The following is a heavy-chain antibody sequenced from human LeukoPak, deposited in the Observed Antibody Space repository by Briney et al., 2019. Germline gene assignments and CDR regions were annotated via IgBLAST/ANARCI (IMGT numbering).Heavy chain of an antibody. CDR2: INPSGGST. Sequence: ASVKVSCKASGYTFTSYYMHWVRQAPGQGLEWMGIINPSGGSTNYAQKFQGRVTITTDESTSTAYMELSSLRSEDTAVYYCAIQLDPDSNDYYYYYMDVWGKGTTVTVSS. J-gene: IGHJ6*03. V-gene: IGHV1-46*01. CDR1: GYTFTSYY. D-gene: IGHD1-1*01. CDR3: AIQLDPDSNDYYYYYMDV.